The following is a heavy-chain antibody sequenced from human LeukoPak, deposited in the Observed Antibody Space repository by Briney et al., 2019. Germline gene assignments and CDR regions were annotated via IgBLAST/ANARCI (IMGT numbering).Heavy chain of an antibody. J-gene: IGHJ4*02. Sequence: ASVKVSCKASGYTFTGYYMHWVRQAPGQGLEWMGWINPNSGGTNYAQKFQGRVTMTRDTSISTAYMELSRLRSDDTAVYYCARDREFSSLWFGEFIISPLLDYWGQGTLVTVSS. CDR1: GYTFTGYY. CDR3: ARDREFSSLWFGEFIISPLLDY. D-gene: IGHD3-10*01. V-gene: IGHV1-2*02. CDR2: INPNSGGT.